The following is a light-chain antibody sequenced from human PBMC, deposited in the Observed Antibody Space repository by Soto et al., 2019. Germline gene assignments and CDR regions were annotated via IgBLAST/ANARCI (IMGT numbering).Light chain of an antibody. Sequence: DIQLTQSPSSVSASVGDRVTIICRASQGISRWVAWYQQKPGKAPELLIYAASNLQSGVPSRFSGSGSGTDFTLTISSLEPEDFATYFCQQAHSFPHTFGQGTKLEI. CDR2: AAS. CDR3: QQAHSFPHT. CDR1: QGISRW. J-gene: IGKJ2*01. V-gene: IGKV1-12*01.